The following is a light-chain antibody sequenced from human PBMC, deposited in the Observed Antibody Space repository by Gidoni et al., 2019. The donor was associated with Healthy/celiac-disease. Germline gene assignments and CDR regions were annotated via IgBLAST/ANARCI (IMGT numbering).Light chain of an antibody. V-gene: IGKV1-39*01. Sequence: DSHMTQPPSSLSASVGDRVTITCRASQSISSYLNWYQQKPGKAPKILIYAASSLQSGVPSRFSGSGSGTDFTLTISSLQPEDFATYYCRQSYSTHRTFGQGTKVEIK. CDR2: AAS. CDR3: RQSYSTHRT. J-gene: IGKJ1*01. CDR1: QSISSY.